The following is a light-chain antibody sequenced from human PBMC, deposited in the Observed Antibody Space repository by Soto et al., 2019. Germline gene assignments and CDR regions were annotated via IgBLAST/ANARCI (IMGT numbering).Light chain of an antibody. CDR3: QQGDNFPFT. Sequence: DIQMTQSPSSVSASVGDRVTLTCRASRSSNSWLAWYQQKPGRAPKLLSYAASTLQTGVPSRFSGSGSGTDFTITVSSLQHEDSATYYCQQGDNFPFTFGPGTRLDI. J-gene: IGKJ3*01. CDR1: RSSNSW. CDR2: AAS. V-gene: IGKV1-12*01.